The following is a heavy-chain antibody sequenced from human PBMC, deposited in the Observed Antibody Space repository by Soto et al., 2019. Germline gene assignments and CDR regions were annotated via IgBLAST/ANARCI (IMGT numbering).Heavy chain of an antibody. J-gene: IGHJ6*03. Sequence: GGSLRLSCAASGFTFDDYGMSWVRQAPGKGLEWVSGINWNGGSTGYADSVKGRSTISRDNAKNSLYLQMNSLRAEDTALYHCARDNAGPDYYYYMDVWGKGTTVTVSS. CDR3: ARDNAGPDYYYYMDV. V-gene: IGHV3-20*01. D-gene: IGHD2-8*01. CDR2: INWNGGST. CDR1: GFTFDDYG.